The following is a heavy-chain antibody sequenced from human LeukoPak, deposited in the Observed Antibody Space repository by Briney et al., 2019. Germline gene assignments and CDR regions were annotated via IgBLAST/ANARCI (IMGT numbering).Heavy chain of an antibody. CDR2: INPSGGST. Sequence: ASVKVSCKASGYTFTSYYMHWVRQAPGQGLEWMGIINPSGGSTSYAQKFQGRVTMTRDTSTSTVYMELSSLRSEDTAVYYCARGGTASYGSGSYFGYWGQGTLVTVSS. J-gene: IGHJ4*02. V-gene: IGHV1-46*01. CDR1: GYTFTSYY. CDR3: ARGGTASYGSGSYFGY. D-gene: IGHD3-10*01.